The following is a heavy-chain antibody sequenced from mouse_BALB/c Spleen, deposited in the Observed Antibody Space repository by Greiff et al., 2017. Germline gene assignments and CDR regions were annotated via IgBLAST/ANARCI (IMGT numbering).Heavy chain of an antibody. CDR2: INSNGGST. V-gene: IGHV5-6-3*01. J-gene: IGHJ2*01. D-gene: IGHD1-2*01. Sequence: EVKLVESGGGLVQPGGSLKLSCAASGFTFSSYGMSWVRQTPDKRLELVATINSNGGSTYYPDSVKGRFTISRDNAKNTLYLQMSSLKSEDTAMYYCARSLLRRLDYWGQGTTRTVSS. CDR1: GFTFSSYG. CDR3: ARSLLRRLDY.